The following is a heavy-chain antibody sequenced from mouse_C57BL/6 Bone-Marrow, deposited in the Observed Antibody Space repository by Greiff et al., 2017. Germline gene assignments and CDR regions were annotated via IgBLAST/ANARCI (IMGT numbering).Heavy chain of an antibody. CDR2: IWSGGST. Sequence: QVQLKESGPGLVQPSQSLSITCTVSGFSLTSYGVHWVRQSPGKGLEWLGVIWSGGSTDYNAAFISRLSISKANSKSQVFFKMNSLQADDTAIYYCASPQLGYYYAMDYWGQGTSVTVSS. J-gene: IGHJ4*01. V-gene: IGHV2-2*01. CDR1: GFSLTSYG. CDR3: ASPQLGYYYAMDY. D-gene: IGHD4-1*02.